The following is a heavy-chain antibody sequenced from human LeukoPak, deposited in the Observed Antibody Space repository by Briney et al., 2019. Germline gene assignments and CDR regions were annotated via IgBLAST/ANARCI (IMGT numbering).Heavy chain of an antibody. J-gene: IGHJ4*02. Sequence: PSETLSLTCAVHGGSFSGYYWSWIRQPPGKGLEWIGEINHSGSTNYNPSLKSRVTISVGTSKNQFSLKLSSVTAADTAVYYCARSGYYTAIDYWGQGTLVTVSS. CDR2: INHSGST. D-gene: IGHD3-3*01. V-gene: IGHV4-34*01. CDR1: GGSFSGYY. CDR3: ARSGYYTAIDY.